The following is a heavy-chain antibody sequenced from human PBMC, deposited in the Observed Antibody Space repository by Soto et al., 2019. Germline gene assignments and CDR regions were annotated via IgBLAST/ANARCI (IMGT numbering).Heavy chain of an antibody. Sequence: LSLTCTVSGGSVSSGIYYWNWIRQPPGKGLEWTGYIYYSGSTNYNPSLTSRFTMSVDTSKNQFSLRLSFVTAADTAVFYCARGGGYSVSSGYYFIAYWGPGTLVTVSS. V-gene: IGHV4-61*01. CDR2: IYYSGST. J-gene: IGHJ4*02. CDR1: GGSVSSGIYY. D-gene: IGHD3-22*01. CDR3: ARGGGYSVSSGYYFIAY.